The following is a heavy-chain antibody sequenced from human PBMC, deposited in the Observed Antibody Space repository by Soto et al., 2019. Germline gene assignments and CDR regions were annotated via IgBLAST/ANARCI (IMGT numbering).Heavy chain of an antibody. V-gene: IGHV1-69*06. J-gene: IGHJ6*02. CDR2: IIPIFGTA. D-gene: IGHD3-10*01. CDR1: GGTFSSYA. Sequence: QVQLVQSGAEVKKPGSSVKVSCKASGGTFSSYAISWVRQAPGQGLEWMGGIIPIFGTANYAQKFQGRVTITADKSTSTAYMELSSLRSEDTAVYYCVRDVTMVRGVIGYYGMDVWGQGTTVTVSS. CDR3: VRDVTMVRGVIGYYGMDV.